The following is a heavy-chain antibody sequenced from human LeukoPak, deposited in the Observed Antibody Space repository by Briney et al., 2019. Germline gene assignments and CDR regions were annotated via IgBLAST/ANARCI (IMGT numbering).Heavy chain of an antibody. V-gene: IGHV1-24*01. CDR3: ATRNLGSYYDFWSGYPRSNWFDP. Sequence: GASVKVSCKASGYTFTSYGISWVRQAPGQGLEWMGGFDPEDGETIYAQKFQGRVTMTEDTSTDTAYMELSSLRPEDTAVYYCATRNLGSYYDFWSGYPRSNWFDPWGQGTLVTVSS. CDR2: FDPEDGET. J-gene: IGHJ5*02. CDR1: GYTFTSYG. D-gene: IGHD3-3*01.